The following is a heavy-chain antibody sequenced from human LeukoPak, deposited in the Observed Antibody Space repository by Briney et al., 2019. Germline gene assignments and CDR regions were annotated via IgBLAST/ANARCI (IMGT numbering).Heavy chain of an antibody. J-gene: IGHJ2*01. D-gene: IGHD4-17*01. V-gene: IGHV3-21*04. CDR3: ARVYGPDDYGDYDDWYFDL. CDR1: GFTFSSYS. Sequence: GGSLRLSCAASGFTFSSYSMNWVRQAPGKGLEWVSSISSSSSYIYYADSVKGRFTISRDNAKNSLYLQMNSLRAEDTAVYYCARVYGPDDYGDYDDWYFDLWGRGTLVTVSS. CDR2: ISSSSSYI.